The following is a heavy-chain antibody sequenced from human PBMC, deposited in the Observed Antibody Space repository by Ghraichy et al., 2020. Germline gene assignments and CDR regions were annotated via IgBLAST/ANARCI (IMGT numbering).Heavy chain of an antibody. CDR1: GLTFSNYA. CDR3: ATDSSGFYYQYDY. D-gene: IGHD3-22*01. Sequence: GGSLRLSCAASGLTFSNYAMHWVRQAPGKGLEWVAVISYDGSSKYYADSVKGRFTISRDNSKNTLYLQMNSLRAEDTAVYYCATDSSGFYYQYDYWGQGTLVTVSS. J-gene: IGHJ4*02. V-gene: IGHV3-30-3*01. CDR2: ISYDGSSK.